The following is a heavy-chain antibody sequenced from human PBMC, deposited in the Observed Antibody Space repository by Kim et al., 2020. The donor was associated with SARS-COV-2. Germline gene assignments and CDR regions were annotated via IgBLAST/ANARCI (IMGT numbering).Heavy chain of an antibody. J-gene: IGHJ5*02. Sequence: GGSLRLSCAASGFTFSSYSMNWVRQAPGKGLEWVSSISSSSSYIYYADSVKGRFTISRDNAKNSLYLQMNSLRAEDTAVYYCASQVVAPSGGGSWGQGTLVTVSS. CDR2: ISSSSSYI. CDR1: GFTFSSYS. CDR3: ASQVVAPSGGGS. D-gene: IGHD2-15*01. V-gene: IGHV3-21*01.